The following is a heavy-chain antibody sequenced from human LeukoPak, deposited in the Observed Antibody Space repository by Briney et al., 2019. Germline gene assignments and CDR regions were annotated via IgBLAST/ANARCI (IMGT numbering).Heavy chain of an antibody. CDR3: ARGRMRTTGTTDAFDI. V-gene: IGHV4-34*01. CDR1: GGFFSGYY. J-gene: IGHJ3*02. Sequence: PSETLSLTCAVYGGFFSGYYWSWIRQPPGKGLEWIGEINHSGSTNYNPSLKSRVTISVDTSKNQFSLKLSSVTAADTAVYYCARGRMRTTGTTDAFDIWGQGTMVTVSS. D-gene: IGHD1-1*01. CDR2: INHSGST.